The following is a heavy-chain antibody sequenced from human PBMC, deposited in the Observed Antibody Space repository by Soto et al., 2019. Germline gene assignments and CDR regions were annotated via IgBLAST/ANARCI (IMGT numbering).Heavy chain of an antibody. CDR3: ARDRRSWYLGYWFDP. CDR1: GGSISSYY. J-gene: IGHJ5*02. D-gene: IGHD6-13*01. CDR2: IYYSGST. V-gene: IGHV4-59*01. Sequence: SAIRSLTCTVSGGSISSYYWSWIRQPPGKGLEWIGYIYYSGSTNYNPSLKSRVTIPVDKSKNPFSLKLSSVTAADTAVYYCARDRRSWYLGYWFDPWGQGTLVTDS.